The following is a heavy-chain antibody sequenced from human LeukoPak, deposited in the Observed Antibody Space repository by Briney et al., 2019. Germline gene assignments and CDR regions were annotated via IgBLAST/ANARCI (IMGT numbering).Heavy chain of an antibody. Sequence: GGSLRLSCAASGFTFSSYEMNWVRQAPGKGLEWVSYISSSGSTIYYADSVKGRFTISRGNAKNSLYLQMNSLGAEDTAVYYCARDPSIAARKGGYFDYWGQGTLVTVSS. CDR1: GFTFSSYE. D-gene: IGHD6-6*01. CDR2: ISSSGSTI. V-gene: IGHV3-48*03. CDR3: ARDPSIAARKGGYFDY. J-gene: IGHJ4*02.